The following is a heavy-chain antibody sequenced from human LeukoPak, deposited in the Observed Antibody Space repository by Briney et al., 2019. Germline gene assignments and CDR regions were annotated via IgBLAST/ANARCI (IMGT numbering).Heavy chain of an antibody. V-gene: IGHV4-59*01. CDR3: ARDRPGGSSLDY. CDR1: GGSISSYY. J-gene: IGHJ4*02. D-gene: IGHD1-26*01. Sequence: SETLSLTCTVSGGSISSYYWSWIRQPPGKGLEWIGYIYYSGRTNFNPSLKGRVTMSVDTSKSQFSLKLSSVTAADTAVYYCARDRPGGSSLDYWGQGTLVTVSS. CDR2: IYYSGRT.